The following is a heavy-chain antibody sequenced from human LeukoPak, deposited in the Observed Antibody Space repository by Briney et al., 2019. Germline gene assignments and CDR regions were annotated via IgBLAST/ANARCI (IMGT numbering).Heavy chain of an antibody. V-gene: IGHV3-7*05. Sequence: QPGGSLRLLCGGPGFTFNSHCITWGRRAPGKGLEWVANIKQDGSEKYYVDSVKGRFTISRDNAKNSLYLQMNSLRAEDTAVTYYARCQVAAAGRDPKCYQYVVHLWRQGTTVSVSS. CDR1: GFTFNSHC. CDR2: IKQDGSEK. D-gene: IGHD6-13*01. J-gene: IGHJ6*01. CDR3: ARCQVAAAGRDPKCYQYVVHL.